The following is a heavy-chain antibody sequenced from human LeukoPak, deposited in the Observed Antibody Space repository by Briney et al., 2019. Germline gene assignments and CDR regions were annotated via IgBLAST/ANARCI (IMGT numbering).Heavy chain of an antibody. D-gene: IGHD3-10*01. Sequence: SETLSLTCTVSSGSVSNSHYYWAWVRQPPGKGLEWLGSIFYSGNTHYNPSLKSRVTISLETSKNQFSLKLSSVTAADTAVYYCARSKANYYGSGTFDYWGQGTLVTVSS. CDR1: SGSVSNSHYY. CDR2: IFYSGNT. J-gene: IGHJ4*02. V-gene: IGHV4-39*07. CDR3: ARSKANYYGSGTFDY.